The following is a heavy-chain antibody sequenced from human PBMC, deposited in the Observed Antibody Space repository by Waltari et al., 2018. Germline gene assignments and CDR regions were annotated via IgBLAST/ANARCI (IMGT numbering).Heavy chain of an antibody. CDR2: NYTSGGT. J-gene: IGHJ4*02. V-gene: IGHV4-4*09. CDR3: ARVGSSHWVSRFNL. CDR1: VGSIGSNY. Sequence: QVQLQESGPGLVKPSETLSLTCTVSVGSIGSNYWSWMRQPPGKGLEWIGHNYTSGGTNYNPSLKSRVTISIDTSKNQFSLKLTSVTAADTAVYYCARVGSSHWVSRFNLWGRGTLVSVSS. D-gene: IGHD2-2*01.